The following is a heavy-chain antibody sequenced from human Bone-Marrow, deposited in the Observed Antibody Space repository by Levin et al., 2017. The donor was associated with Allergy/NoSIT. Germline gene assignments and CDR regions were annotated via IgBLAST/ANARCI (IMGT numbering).Heavy chain of an antibody. J-gene: IGHJ4*02. CDR3: ARDDYSDFTGWV. D-gene: IGHD3-9*01. V-gene: IGHV4-61*01. Sequence: PGGSLRLSCTVSGGSVSSDTYYWSWIRQPPGKGLEWIGYISSSGSTSYNPSLMSRVTISVHTSKNQFSLKLTSVTPADTAVYYCARDDYSDFTGWVWGQGSLVTVSS. CDR1: GGSVSSDTYY. CDR2: ISSSGST.